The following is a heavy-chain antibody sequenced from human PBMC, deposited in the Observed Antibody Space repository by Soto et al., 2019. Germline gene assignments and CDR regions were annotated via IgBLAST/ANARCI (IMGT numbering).Heavy chain of an antibody. CDR3: ARDQEDRTSWTFYYYYYGMDV. CDR1: GFTFSSYG. D-gene: IGHD2-2*01. CDR2: IWYDGSNK. Sequence: QVQLVESGGGVVQPGRSLRLSCAASGFTFSSYGMHWVRQAPGKGLEWVAVIWYDGSNKYYADSVKGRFTISRDNSKNTLYLQMNSLRAEETAVYYCARDQEDRTSWTFYYYYYGMDVWGQGTTVTVSS. V-gene: IGHV3-33*01. J-gene: IGHJ6*02.